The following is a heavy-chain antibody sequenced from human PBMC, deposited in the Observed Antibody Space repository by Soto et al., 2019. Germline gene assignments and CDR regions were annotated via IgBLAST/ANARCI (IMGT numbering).Heavy chain of an antibody. D-gene: IGHD2-2*02. CDR3: ARAYCSSTSCYTDYYYYGMDV. J-gene: IGHJ6*02. CDR2: INAGNGNT. V-gene: IGHV1-3*01. CDR1: GYTFTNYA. Sequence: QVQLVQSGAEVKKPGASVKVSCKASGYTFTNYAMHWVRQAPGQRLEWMGWINAGNGNTKYSQTFQGRVTITRDTSASTAYMELSSLRSEDTAVYYCARAYCSSTSCYTDYYYYGMDVWGQGTTVTVSS.